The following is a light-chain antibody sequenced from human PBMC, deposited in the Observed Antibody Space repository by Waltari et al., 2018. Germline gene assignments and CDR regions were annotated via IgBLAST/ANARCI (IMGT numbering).Light chain of an antibody. CDR2: GGY. CDR3: QQYKNWPRT. J-gene: IGKJ3*01. Sequence: EIVMTQSPATLSVSPGERVTLSCRARQSVSNHLAGYQQNPGQAPRPLSYGGYTRANGISARFSGSGSGTDFTLTINSLQSEDFAVYYCQQYKNWPRTFGPGTKVEIK. V-gene: IGKV3-15*01. CDR1: QSVSNH.